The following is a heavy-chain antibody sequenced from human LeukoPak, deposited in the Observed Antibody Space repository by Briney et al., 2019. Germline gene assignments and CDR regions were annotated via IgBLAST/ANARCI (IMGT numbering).Heavy chain of an antibody. CDR1: GFTFSSYA. Sequence: SGGSLRLSCAASGFTFSSYAVTRVRQAPGKGLEWVSSISSSSSYIYYADSVKGRFTISRDNAKNSLYLQMNSLRAEDTAVYYCARDPAHRPGIAAAGTLWFDPWGQGTLVTVSS. J-gene: IGHJ5*02. CDR2: ISSSSSYI. V-gene: IGHV3-21*01. D-gene: IGHD6-13*01. CDR3: ARDPAHRPGIAAAGTLWFDP.